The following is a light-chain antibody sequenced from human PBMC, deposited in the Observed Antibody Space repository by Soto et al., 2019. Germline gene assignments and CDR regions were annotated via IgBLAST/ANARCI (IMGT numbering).Light chain of an antibody. CDR2: NNN. CDR3: AAWDDSLSGWV. J-gene: IGLJ3*02. Sequence: SSSNIGDNYVFWYQQLPGAAPKPLIYNNNQRPSGVPDRFSGAKSGTSASLSISGLRSEDEADYHCAAWDDSLSGWVFGGGTKVTVL. V-gene: IGLV1-47*02. CDR1: SSNIGDNY.